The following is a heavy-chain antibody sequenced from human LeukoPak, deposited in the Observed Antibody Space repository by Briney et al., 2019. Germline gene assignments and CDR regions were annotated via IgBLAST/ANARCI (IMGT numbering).Heavy chain of an antibody. CDR1: GFTFDDYA. Sequence: PGGSLRLSCAASGFTFDDYAMSWVRQAPGKGLEWVSSISGSGGGTYYADAVKGRFTISRDNSKNTLYLQMNSLTALDTAVYYCAKPVSRWSGYDFWGQGTLVTVSS. CDR2: ISGSGGGT. V-gene: IGHV3-23*01. CDR3: AKPVSRWSGYDF. J-gene: IGHJ4*02. D-gene: IGHD6-13*01.